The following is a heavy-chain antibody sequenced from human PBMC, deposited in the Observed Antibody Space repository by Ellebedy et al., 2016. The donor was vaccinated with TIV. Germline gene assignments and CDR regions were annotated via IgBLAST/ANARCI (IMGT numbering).Heavy chain of an antibody. J-gene: IGHJ5*02. D-gene: IGHD2-2*01. CDR2: VFSNGNT. V-gene: IGHV4-59*12. CDR3: ARGRLSSISLLFTERTNWFNP. CDR1: GGSINTYY. Sequence: SETLSLXCTVSGGSINTYYWSWIRQPPGKTLEWIGYVFSNGNTNYNPSLKSRVTMSVGVSKNQISLKLSSVTAADTAVYYCARGRLSSISLLFTERTNWFNPWGQGTLVTVSS.